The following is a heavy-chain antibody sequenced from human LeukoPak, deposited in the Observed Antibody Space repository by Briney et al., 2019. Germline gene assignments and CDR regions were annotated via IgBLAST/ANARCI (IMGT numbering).Heavy chain of an antibody. Sequence: GGSLRLSCAASGFTFNTYTVHWVRQAPDRGLEWVAVISNDGSNKFYVDSVKGRFTISRDNSKNTLYLQMNSLRAEDTAVYYCARGGALLWFGASFDYWGQGTLVTVSS. J-gene: IGHJ4*02. D-gene: IGHD3-10*01. CDR1: GFTFNTYT. CDR3: ARGGALLWFGASFDY. CDR2: ISNDGSNK. V-gene: IGHV3-30-3*01.